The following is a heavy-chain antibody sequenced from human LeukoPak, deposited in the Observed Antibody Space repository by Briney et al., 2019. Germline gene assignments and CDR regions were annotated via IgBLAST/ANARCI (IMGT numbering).Heavy chain of an antibody. CDR2: ISPYNGNT. D-gene: IGHD1-1*01. Sequence: ASVKVSCKASGYTLTSHGISWVRQAPGQGLEWMGWISPYNGNTNYAQKFQGRVTMTTDTSTSTAYMEVRSLRSDDTAVYYCARRSYNWNDGGGDYWGQGTLVTVSS. J-gene: IGHJ4*02. V-gene: IGHV1-18*01. CDR3: ARRSYNWNDGGGDY. CDR1: GYTLTSHG.